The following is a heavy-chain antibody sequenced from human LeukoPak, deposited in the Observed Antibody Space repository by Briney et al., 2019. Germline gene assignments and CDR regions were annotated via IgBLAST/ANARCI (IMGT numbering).Heavy chain of an antibody. CDR2: ISAYNGNT. V-gene: IGHV1-18*01. CDR1: GYTFTSYG. Sequence: ASVKVSCKASGYTFTSYGISWVRQAPGQGLEWMGWISAYNGNTNYAQELQGRVTMTTDTSTSTAYMELRSLRSDDTAVYYCALYYYDSSGYYPRPDNWFDPWSQGTLVTVSS. CDR3: ALYYYDSSGYYPRPDNWFDP. J-gene: IGHJ5*02. D-gene: IGHD3-22*01.